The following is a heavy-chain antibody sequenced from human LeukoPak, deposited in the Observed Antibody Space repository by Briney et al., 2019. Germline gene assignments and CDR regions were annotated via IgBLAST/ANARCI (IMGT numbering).Heavy chain of an antibody. Sequence: GGSLRLSCAASGFTFSSYWMSWVRQAPGKGLEWVANIKQDGSEKYYVDSVKGRFTISRDNAKNSLCLQMNSLRAEDTAVYYCGGGQGYSYGYPPNFDYWGQGTLVTVSS. V-gene: IGHV3-7*04. CDR3: GGGQGYSYGYPPNFDY. CDR2: IKQDGSEK. CDR1: GFTFSSYW. J-gene: IGHJ4*02. D-gene: IGHD5-18*01.